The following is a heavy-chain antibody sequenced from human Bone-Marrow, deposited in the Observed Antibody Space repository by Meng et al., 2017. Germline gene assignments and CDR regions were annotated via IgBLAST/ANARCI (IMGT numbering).Heavy chain of an antibody. J-gene: IGHJ6*02. Sequence: GGSLRLSGAASGFTFSSFSMNWVRQAPGKGLEWVSSISSASAHILYAVSVKGRFIISRDNAKNSLYLQMDSLRADDTPLYYCTRFETAVYYSPGDDAWGQGTTVTVSS. CDR2: ISSASAHI. CDR3: TRFETAVYYSPGDDA. V-gene: IGHV3-21*01. D-gene: IGHD4-17*01. CDR1: GFTFSSFS.